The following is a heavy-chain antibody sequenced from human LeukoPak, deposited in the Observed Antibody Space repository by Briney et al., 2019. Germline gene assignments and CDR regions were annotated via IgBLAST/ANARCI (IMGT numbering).Heavy chain of an antibody. Sequence: ASVKVSCKASGYTFTSYYMHWVRQAPGQGLEWMGIINPSGGSTSYAQKFQGRVSMTRDTSISTLYMDLSSLRSDDTAVYYCAREPRPRGGWFVSEWGQGTRVTVSS. D-gene: IGHD6-19*01. V-gene: IGHV1-46*01. CDR3: AREPRPRGGWFVSE. CDR2: INPSGGST. J-gene: IGHJ4*02. CDR1: GYTFTSYY.